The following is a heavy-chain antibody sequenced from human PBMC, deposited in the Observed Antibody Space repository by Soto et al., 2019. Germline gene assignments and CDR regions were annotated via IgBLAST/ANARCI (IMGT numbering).Heavy chain of an antibody. V-gene: IGHV3-23*01. J-gene: IGHJ6*02. CDR2: ISGSGGST. Sequence: GGSLRLSCAASGFTFSSYAMSWVRQAPGKGLEWVSAISGSGGSTYYADSVKGRFTISRDNSKNTLYLQMNSLRAEDTAVYYCAKASDTAMVFASRDYYYYYGMDVWGQGTTVTVSS. CDR1: GFTFSSYA. D-gene: IGHD5-18*01. CDR3: AKASDTAMVFASRDYYYYYGMDV.